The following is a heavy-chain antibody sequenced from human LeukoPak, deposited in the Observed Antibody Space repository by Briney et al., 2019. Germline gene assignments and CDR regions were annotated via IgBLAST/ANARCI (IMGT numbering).Heavy chain of an antibody. V-gene: IGHV7-4-1*02. CDR3: ARDRGGSPPDEFV. CDR2: INTHTENP. J-gene: IGHJ4*02. CDR1: GYTFTSYA. Sequence: ASVTVSFKSSGYTFTSYAMSWVRQAPGQGLEWMGWINTHTENPTYSQGFTGRFVFSLDTSVSTAYLQISGLKAEDTAVYYCARDRGGSPPDEFVWGQGTLVTVSS. D-gene: IGHD1-26*01.